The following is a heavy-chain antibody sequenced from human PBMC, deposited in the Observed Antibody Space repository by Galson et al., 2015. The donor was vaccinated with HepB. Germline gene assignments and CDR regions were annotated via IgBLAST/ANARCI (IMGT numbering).Heavy chain of an antibody. V-gene: IGHV3-30*02. J-gene: IGHJ4*02. CDR3: AKDQGWYYDSSGQAFDY. CDR2: IRYDGSNK. Sequence: SLRLSCAASGFTFSSYGMHWVRQAPGKGLEWVAFIRYDGSNKYYADSVKGRFTISRDNSKNTLYLQMNSLRAEDTAVYYCAKDQGWYYDSSGQAFDYWGQGTLVTVSS. D-gene: IGHD3-22*01. CDR1: GFTFSSYG.